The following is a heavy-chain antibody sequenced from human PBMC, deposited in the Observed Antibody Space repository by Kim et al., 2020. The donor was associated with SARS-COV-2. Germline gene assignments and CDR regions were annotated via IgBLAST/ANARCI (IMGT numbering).Heavy chain of an antibody. J-gene: IGHJ3*01. CDR1: GFPFGDYA. CDR3: AKERDRNFDF. CDR2: ITWDGGSA. V-gene: IGHV3-43*01. Sequence: GGSLRLSCAASGFPFGDYAVHWVRQPPGKALEWISLITWDGGSAFYADSVKGRFTISRDNTKSSLFLQMNSLRSEDTAFYYCAKERDRNFDFWGQATMVTVSS.